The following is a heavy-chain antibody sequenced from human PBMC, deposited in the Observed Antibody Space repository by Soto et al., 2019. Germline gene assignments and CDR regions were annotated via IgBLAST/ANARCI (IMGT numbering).Heavy chain of an antibody. CDR2: INPSGGST. J-gene: IGHJ4*02. CDR3: GRVRSGSSGHGEY. CDR1: GYTFTSYY. Sequence: QVQLVQSGAEVKKPGASVKVSCKASGYTFTSYYMHWVRQAPGQGLEWMGMINPSGGSTYYAQKCQCRVILARDMPTMTVDIEQSILRSEDAAVYCCGRVRSGSSGHGEYWGKVTLVTASS. V-gene: IGHV1-46*01. D-gene: IGHD6-13*01.